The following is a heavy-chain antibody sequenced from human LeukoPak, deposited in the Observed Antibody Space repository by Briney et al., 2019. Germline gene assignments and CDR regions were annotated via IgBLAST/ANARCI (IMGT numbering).Heavy chain of an antibody. V-gene: IGHV3-33*01. D-gene: IGHD6-19*01. J-gene: IGHJ5*02. CDR1: GFDFRTHA. CDR3: VIDPPESGWAFRS. Sequence: GGSLRLSCSGSGFDFRTHAMHWVRQAPGKGLEWVAMIWRGGNFKFYGDSVRGRFTISRDDSQSVVYLQMDSVRAEDTAVYYCVIDPPESGWAFRSWGQGALVTVSS. CDR2: IWRGGNFK.